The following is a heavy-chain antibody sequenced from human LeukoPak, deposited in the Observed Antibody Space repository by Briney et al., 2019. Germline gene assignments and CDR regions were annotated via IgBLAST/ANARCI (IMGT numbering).Heavy chain of an antibody. CDR1: GGSFSGYY. D-gene: IGHD1-26*01. V-gene: IGHV4-34*01. CDR2: INHSGST. CDR3: ARGLIVGATMRPVDY. Sequence: SETLSLTCAVYGGSFSGYYWSWIRQPPGKGLEWIGEINHSGSTNYNPSLKSRVTTSIDTSKNQFSLKLSSVTAADTAVYYCARGLIVGATMRPVDYWGQGTLVTVSS. J-gene: IGHJ4*02.